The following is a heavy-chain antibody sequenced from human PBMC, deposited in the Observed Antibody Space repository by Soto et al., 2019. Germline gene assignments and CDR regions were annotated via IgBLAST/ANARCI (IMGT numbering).Heavy chain of an antibody. D-gene: IGHD6-13*01. Sequence: EMQLVETGGGLIQPGGSLRLSCAASGFTVSSDHMSWVRQVPGKGLEWISVMYYGGTTYYADSVQGRFTISRDSSTNTLYLQMTDLRADDTAVYYCAREAAGFDLWGQGTMVTVSS. J-gene: IGHJ3*01. CDR3: AREAAGFDL. V-gene: IGHV3-53*02. CDR1: GFTVSSDH. CDR2: MYYGGTT.